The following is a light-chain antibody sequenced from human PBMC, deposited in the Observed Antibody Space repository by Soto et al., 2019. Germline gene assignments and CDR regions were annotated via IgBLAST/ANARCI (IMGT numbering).Light chain of an antibody. CDR2: DVS. Sequence: QSALTQPASVSASPGQSITISCTGTSSDVGGYNYVSWYQQYPGKAPKLMIYDVSSRPSGVSNRFSGSKSGNTASLTISGLQAEDEADYYCSSYTSSSTLGGVFGTGTKLTVL. CDR1: SSDVGGYNY. V-gene: IGLV2-14*01. CDR3: SSYTSSSTLGGV. J-gene: IGLJ1*01.